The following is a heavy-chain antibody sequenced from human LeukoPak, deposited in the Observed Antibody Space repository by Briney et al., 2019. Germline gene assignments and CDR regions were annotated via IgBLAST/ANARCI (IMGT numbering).Heavy chain of an antibody. CDR3: ARGRVRFDP. J-gene: IGHJ5*02. V-gene: IGHV4-61*02. CDR2: IYTSGST. CDR1: GGSISRGSYY. D-gene: IGHD3-10*01. Sequence: SETLSLTCTVSGGSISRGSYYWSWIRQSAGKGLEWIGRIYTSGSTNYNPSLKSRVTISVDKSKNQFSLKLSSVTAADTAVYYCARGRVRFDPWGQGTLVTVSS.